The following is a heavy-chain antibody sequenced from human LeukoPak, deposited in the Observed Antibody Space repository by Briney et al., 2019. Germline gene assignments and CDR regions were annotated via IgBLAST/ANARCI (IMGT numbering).Heavy chain of an antibody. V-gene: IGHV3-23*01. Sequence: GGSLRLSCAVSGFTFSSYAISWGRQAPGKGLEWVSAISGRGGSTYYADSVKGRFTISRDNSKNTLYLQVSSLRAEDTAVYYCVKDIHYYGSGNYYNGYFDYWGQGTLVTVSS. J-gene: IGHJ4*02. CDR1: GFTFSSYA. CDR3: VKDIHYYGSGNYYNGYFDY. D-gene: IGHD3-10*01. CDR2: ISGRGGST.